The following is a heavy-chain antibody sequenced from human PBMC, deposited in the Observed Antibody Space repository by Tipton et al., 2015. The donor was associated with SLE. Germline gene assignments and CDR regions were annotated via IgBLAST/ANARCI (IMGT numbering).Heavy chain of an antibody. V-gene: IGHV5-51*03. D-gene: IGHD3-22*01. Sequence: VQLVQSGAEVKKPEESLKISCKGSGYSFTSYWIGWVRQMPGKGLEWMGIIYPGDSDTRYTPSFQGQVTIAADKSISTAYLQWSSLKASDTAMYYCASTYYYDTSAYYYWGQGTLVTVSS. CDR2: IYPGDSDT. J-gene: IGHJ4*02. CDR1: GYSFTSYW. CDR3: ASTYYYDTSAYYY.